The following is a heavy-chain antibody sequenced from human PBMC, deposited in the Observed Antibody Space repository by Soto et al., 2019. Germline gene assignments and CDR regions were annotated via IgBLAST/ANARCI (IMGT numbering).Heavy chain of an antibody. CDR2: ISYDGSNK. D-gene: IGHD2-2*01. J-gene: IGHJ4*02. CDR3: AKGQAVVPAAIHAAFDY. Sequence: GGSLRLSCAASGFTFSSYGMHWVRQAPGKGLEWVAVISYDGSNKYYADSVKGRFTISRDNSKNTLYLQMNSLRAEDTAVYYCAKGQAVVPAAIHAAFDYWGQGTLVTVSS. CDR1: GFTFSSYG. V-gene: IGHV3-30*18.